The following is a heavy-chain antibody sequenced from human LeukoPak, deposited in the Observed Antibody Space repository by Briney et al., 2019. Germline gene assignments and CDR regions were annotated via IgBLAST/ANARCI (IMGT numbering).Heavy chain of an antibody. V-gene: IGHV3-30-3*01. Sequence: GGPLRLSCAASGFTFSSYAMHWVRQAPGKGLEWVAVISYDGSNKYYADSVKGRFTISRDDSKNTLYLQMNSLRAEDTAVYYCARDLRRLGIAVAGTGGGLDYWGQGTLVTVSS. CDR3: ARDLRRLGIAVAGTGGGLDY. J-gene: IGHJ4*02. D-gene: IGHD6-19*01. CDR1: GFTFSSYA. CDR2: ISYDGSNK.